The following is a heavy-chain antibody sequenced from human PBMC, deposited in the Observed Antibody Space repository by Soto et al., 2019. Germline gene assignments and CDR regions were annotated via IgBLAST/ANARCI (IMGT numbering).Heavy chain of an antibody. CDR1: GYTFSSYG. V-gene: IGHV1-18*01. CDR3: ARVDYDFWSGYPKGYFDY. D-gene: IGHD3-3*01. Sequence: ASVKVSCKASGYTFSSYGISWVRQAPGQGLEWMGWISAYNGNTDFAQKFQDRVTMTTDTSTSSAYLELRSLRSDDTAIYYCARVDYDFWSGYPKGYFDYWG. CDR2: ISAYNGNT. J-gene: IGHJ4*03.